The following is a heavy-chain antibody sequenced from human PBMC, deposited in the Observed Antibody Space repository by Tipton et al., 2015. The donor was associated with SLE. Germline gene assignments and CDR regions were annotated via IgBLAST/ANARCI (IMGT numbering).Heavy chain of an antibody. V-gene: IGHV4-59*01. D-gene: IGHD2-21*01. CDR2: IYDSGST. J-gene: IGHJ3*02. Sequence: TLSLTCSVSGGSISNYSWSWIRQPPGKQLEWIGDIYDSGSTNYNPSLKSRVTISEDRSKNQFSLKLRSVAAADTAVYYCARAIADSDALDIWGQGTMVTVSS. CDR3: ARAIADSDALDI. CDR1: GGSISNYS.